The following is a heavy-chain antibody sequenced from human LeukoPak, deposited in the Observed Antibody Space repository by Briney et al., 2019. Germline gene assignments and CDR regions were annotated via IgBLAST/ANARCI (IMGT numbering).Heavy chain of an antibody. CDR2: ISAYNGNT. CDR1: GYTFTSYG. CDR3: ARNPAGVFGVVIIARGAFDI. D-gene: IGHD3-3*01. Sequence: ASVKVSCKGAGYTFTSYGISWVRQAPGQGLEWMGWISAYNGNTNYAQKLQGRVTMTTDTSTSTAYMELRSLRSDDTAVYYCARNPAGVFGVVIIARGAFDIWGQGTMVTVSS. V-gene: IGHV1-18*01. J-gene: IGHJ3*02.